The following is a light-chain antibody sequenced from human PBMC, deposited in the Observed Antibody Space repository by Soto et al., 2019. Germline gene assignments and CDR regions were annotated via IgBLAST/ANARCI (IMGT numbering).Light chain of an antibody. CDR1: SSDVGGYNY. V-gene: IGLV2-14*01. CDR2: DVS. J-gene: IGLJ2*01. CDR3: ISYTSSSTLGV. Sequence: ALTQPASVSGSPGQSITISCTGTSSDVGGYNYVSWYQQHPGKAPKLMIYDVSNRPSGVSNRFSGSKSGNTASLTISGLQAEDEADYYCISYTSSSTLGVFGGGTKLTVL.